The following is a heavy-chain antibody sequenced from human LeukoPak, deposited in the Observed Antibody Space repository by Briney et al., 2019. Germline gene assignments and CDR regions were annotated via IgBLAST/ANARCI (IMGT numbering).Heavy chain of an antibody. J-gene: IGHJ4*02. D-gene: IGHD6-13*01. Sequence: GGSLRLSCAASGFTFSSYAMSCVRHAPGEGLEWVTSISVSGGSTYYADSVKGRFTISRDNSKNTLYLQMNSLRAEDTAVYYCAKSGSSSWYPPFGDWGQGTLVTVSS. CDR1: GFTFSSYA. CDR2: ISVSGGST. V-gene: IGHV3-23*01. CDR3: AKSGSSSWYPPFGD.